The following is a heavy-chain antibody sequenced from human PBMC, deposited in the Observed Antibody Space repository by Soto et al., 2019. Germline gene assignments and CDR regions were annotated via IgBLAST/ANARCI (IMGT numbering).Heavy chain of an antibody. J-gene: IGHJ6*02. Sequence: QVQLVESGGGVVQPGRSLRLSCAASGFTFSSYGMHWVRQAPGKGLEWVAVISYDGSNKYYADSVKGRFTISRDNSKNTLYLQMNSLRAVDTAVYYCAKDNAEGPSYHPYYGMDVWGQGTTVTVSS. CDR1: GFTFSSYG. V-gene: IGHV3-30*18. CDR3: AKDNAEGPSYHPYYGMDV. CDR2: ISYDGSNK. D-gene: IGHD1-26*01.